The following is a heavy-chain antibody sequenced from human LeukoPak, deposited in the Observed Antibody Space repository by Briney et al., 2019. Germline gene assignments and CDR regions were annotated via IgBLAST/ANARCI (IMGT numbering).Heavy chain of an antibody. Sequence: PGGSLRLSRAASGFTFSSYEMNWVRQAPGKGLEWVSYISSSGSTIYYADSVRGRFTISRDNAKNSLYLQMNSLRAEDTAVYYCAKRYKDSSGWYSLDYWGQGTQVTVSS. CDR1: GFTFSSYE. CDR3: AKRYKDSSGWYSLDY. D-gene: IGHD6-19*01. V-gene: IGHV3-48*03. CDR2: ISSSGSTI. J-gene: IGHJ4*02.